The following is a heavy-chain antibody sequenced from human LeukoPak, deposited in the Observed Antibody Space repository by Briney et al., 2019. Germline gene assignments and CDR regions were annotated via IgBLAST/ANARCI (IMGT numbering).Heavy chain of an antibody. D-gene: IGHD2-8*01. CDR1: GYTFTSYG. Sequence: ASVKVSCKASGYTFTSYGISWVRQAPGQGLEWMGWISAYNGNTNYAQKLQGRVTMTTDTSTSTAYMELRSLRSDDTAVYYCARETGYCTNGVCSRDWFDPWGQGTLVTVSS. CDR3: ARETGYCTNGVCSRDWFDP. CDR2: ISAYNGNT. J-gene: IGHJ5*02. V-gene: IGHV1-18*01.